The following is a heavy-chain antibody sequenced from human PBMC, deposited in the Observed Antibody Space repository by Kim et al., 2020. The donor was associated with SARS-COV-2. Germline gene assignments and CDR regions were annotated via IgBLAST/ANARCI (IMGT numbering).Heavy chain of an antibody. Sequence: GGSLRLSCAASGFTFSNYWMTWVRQAPGKGLEWVATIKENGDSVKGRFTISRDNAKNSLHLQMYSLSVEDTAVYYCATATGDYWGQGTLATVSS. CDR2: IKENG. CDR3: ATATGDY. V-gene: IGHV3-7*01. D-gene: IGHD3-10*01. J-gene: IGHJ4*02. CDR1: GFTFSNYW.